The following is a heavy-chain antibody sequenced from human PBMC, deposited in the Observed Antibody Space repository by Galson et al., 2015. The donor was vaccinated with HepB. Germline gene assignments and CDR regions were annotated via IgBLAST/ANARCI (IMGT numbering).Heavy chain of an antibody. V-gene: IGHV3-74*01. J-gene: IGHJ6*02. CDR3: ARDHSSGWFYYYYYYGMDV. Sequence: SLRLSCAASGFTFSSYWMHWVRQAPGKGLVWVSRINSDGSSTSYADSVKGRFTISRDNAKNTLYLQMNSLRAEDTAVYYCARDHSSGWFYYYYYYGMDVWGQGTTVTVSS. CDR2: INSDGSST. CDR1: GFTFSSYW. D-gene: IGHD6-19*01.